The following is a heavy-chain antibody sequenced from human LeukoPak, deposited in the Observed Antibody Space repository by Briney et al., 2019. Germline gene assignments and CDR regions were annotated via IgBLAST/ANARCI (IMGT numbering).Heavy chain of an antibody. Sequence: SQTLSLTCTVSGGSISSGSYYWSWIRQPAGKGLEWIGRIYTSGSTNYNPSLKSRVTISVDTSKNQFSLKLSSVTAADTAVYYCASGLQGSRSISNHYYFDYWGQGTLVTVSS. CDR3: ASGLQGSRSISNHYYFDY. CDR2: IYTSGST. D-gene: IGHD5-24*01. V-gene: IGHV4-61*02. J-gene: IGHJ4*02. CDR1: GGSISSGSYY.